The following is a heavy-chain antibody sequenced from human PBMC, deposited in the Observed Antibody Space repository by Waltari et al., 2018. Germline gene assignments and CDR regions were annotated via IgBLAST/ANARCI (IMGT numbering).Heavy chain of an antibody. J-gene: IGHJ3*02. CDR2: RKHGWREK. V-gene: IGHV3-7*01. D-gene: IGHD2-8*02. CDR3: ARYEGHCIGDFCYFPDAFDT. Sequence: EELLVESGGDLVHPGGSLRLSCALSGFTLTDYWMSWGRQGPGKGLRWCAKRKHGWREKKYVDSVKGRFTVSRDNAKKSVYLQMNSLRADDTAIYFCARYEGHCIGDFCYFPDAFDTWGQGTMVTVSS. CDR1: GFTLTDYW.